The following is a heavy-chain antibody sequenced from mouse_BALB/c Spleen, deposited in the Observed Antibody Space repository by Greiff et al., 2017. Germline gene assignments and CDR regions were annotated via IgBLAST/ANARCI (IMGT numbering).Heavy chain of an antibody. CDR2: IWRGGST. J-gene: IGHJ4*01. Sequence: VQLQQSGPSLVQPSQSLSITCTVSGFSLTSYGVHWVRQSPGKGLEWLGVIWRGGSTDYNAAFMSRLSITKDNSKSQVFFKMNSLQADDTAIYYCAKKRGDYDAMDYWGQGTSVTVSS. CDR3: AKKRGDYDAMDY. CDR1: GFSLTSYG. V-gene: IGHV2-5-1*01.